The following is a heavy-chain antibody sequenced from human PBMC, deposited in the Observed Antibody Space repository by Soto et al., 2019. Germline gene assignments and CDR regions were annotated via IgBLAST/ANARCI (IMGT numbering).Heavy chain of an antibody. D-gene: IGHD5-12*01. CDR1: GFTFSTYG. Sequence: GGSLILSCGASGFTFSTYGMSWVRQAPGKGLEWVSAISGSGGSTYSADSVKGRFTISRDNSKNTLYLQMNSLRAEDTAVYYCAKDHLIVATTRGAFDIWGQGTMVTVSS. V-gene: IGHV3-23*01. CDR2: ISGSGGST. J-gene: IGHJ3*02. CDR3: AKDHLIVATTRGAFDI.